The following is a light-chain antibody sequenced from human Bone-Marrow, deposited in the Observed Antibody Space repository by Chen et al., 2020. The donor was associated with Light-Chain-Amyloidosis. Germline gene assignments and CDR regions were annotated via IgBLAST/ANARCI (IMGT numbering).Light chain of an antibody. CDR1: SGHSSYA. J-gene: IGLJ2*01. Sequence: QLVLTQSPSASSSLGASVKLTCPLSSGHSSYAIAWHQQQPEKGPRYLMKLNSDGSHSKGDGIPDRFSGSSSGAERYLTISSLPSEDEADYYCQTWGTGIQVFGGGTKLTVL. CDR3: QTWGTGIQV. V-gene: IGLV4-69*01. CDR2: LNSDGSH.